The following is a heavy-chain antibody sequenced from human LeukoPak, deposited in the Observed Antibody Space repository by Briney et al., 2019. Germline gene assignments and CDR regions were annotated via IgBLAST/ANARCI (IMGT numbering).Heavy chain of an antibody. V-gene: IGHV1-46*01. D-gene: IGHD6-13*01. CDR1: GYTFTNYY. CDR2: INPSGGST. CDR3: ARGQPSAAGSLDY. J-gene: IGHJ4*02. Sequence: ASVKVSCKASGYTFTNYYMHWVRQARGQGLEWMGIINPSGGSTSYAQKFQGRVTMIRDTSTSTVYMELSSLRSEDTAVYYCARGQPSAAGSLDYWGQGTLVTVSS.